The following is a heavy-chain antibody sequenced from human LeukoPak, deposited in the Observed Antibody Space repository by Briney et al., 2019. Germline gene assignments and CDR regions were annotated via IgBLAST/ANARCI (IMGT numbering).Heavy chain of an antibody. V-gene: IGHV3-21*01. Sequence: GGSLRLSGAASGFTFSSYSRTWVGQAQGRGRGGVSSISSSSSYIYYADSVKGRFTISRDNAKNSLYLQMNSLRAEDTAVYYCARDASYGDYAVGYWGQGTLVTVSS. CDR3: ARDASYGDYAVGY. CDR1: GFTFSSYS. J-gene: IGHJ4*02. D-gene: IGHD4-17*01. CDR2: ISSSSSYI.